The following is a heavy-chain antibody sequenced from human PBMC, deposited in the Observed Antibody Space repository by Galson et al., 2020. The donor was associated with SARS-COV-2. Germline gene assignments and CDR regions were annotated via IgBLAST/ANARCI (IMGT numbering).Heavy chain of an antibody. CDR1: GFTFDSHG. J-gene: IGHJ4*02. Sequence: GGSLRLSCVASGFTFDSHGMTWVRQAPGKGLEWVSRNGNSAYDTHYVDSVKGRFTISRDTSKSTLYLQMNSLRAEDTAVYYCVKDGGWDSSLGDYWGQGTLVTVSS. D-gene: IGHD1-26*01. CDR2: NGNSAYDT. V-gene: IGHV3-23*01. CDR3: VKDGGWDSSLGDY.